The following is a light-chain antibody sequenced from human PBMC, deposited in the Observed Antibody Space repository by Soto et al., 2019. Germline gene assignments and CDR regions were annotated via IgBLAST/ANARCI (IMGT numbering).Light chain of an antibody. J-gene: IGKJ2*01. V-gene: IGKV2-28*01. CDR1: QSLLHSNGYNY. CDR3: VP. CDR2: LGS. Sequence: DIVMTQSPLSLPVTPGEPASISCRSSQSLLHSNGYNYLDWYLQKPGQSPQLLIYLGSNRDSGVPDRFSGSGSGTDFTLKISRVEAEDVGVSYFVPFGQGTKLEIK.